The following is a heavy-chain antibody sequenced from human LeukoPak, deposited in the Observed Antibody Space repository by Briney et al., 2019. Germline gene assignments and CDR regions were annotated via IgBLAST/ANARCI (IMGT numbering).Heavy chain of an antibody. D-gene: IGHD5-24*01. J-gene: IGHJ6*03. V-gene: IGHV3-11*04. CDR3: ARVALEMATSYYYYYYMDV. CDR2: ISSSGSTI. CDR1: GFTFSDYY. Sequence: GGSLRLSCAASGFTFSDYYMSWIRQAPGKGLEWVSYISSSGSTIYYADSVKGRFTISRDNAKNSLYLQMNSLRAEDTAVYYCARVALEMATSYYYYYYMDVWGKGTTVTISS.